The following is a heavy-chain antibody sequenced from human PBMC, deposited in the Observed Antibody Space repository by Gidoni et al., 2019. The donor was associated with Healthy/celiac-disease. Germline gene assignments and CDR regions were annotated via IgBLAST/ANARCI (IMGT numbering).Heavy chain of an antibody. CDR3: ATSFGASHLFDY. CDR1: GGSFSGYY. J-gene: IGHJ4*02. D-gene: IGHD3-10*01. V-gene: IGHV4-34*01. Sequence: QVHLLQCGAGLLTPSATLSPTCAVYGGSFSGYYWSWIRQPPGRGLEWIGEINHSGSPNYNPSLKSRVTISVDTSKNQFSLKLSSVTAADTAVYYCATSFGASHLFDYWGQGTLVTVSS. CDR2: INHSGSP.